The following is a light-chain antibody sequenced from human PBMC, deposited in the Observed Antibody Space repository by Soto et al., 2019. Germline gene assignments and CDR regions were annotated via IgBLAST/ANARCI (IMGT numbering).Light chain of an antibody. CDR1: RSVSSY. V-gene: IGKV3-11*01. J-gene: IGKJ2*01. CDR3: QQRSNWPPLT. Sequence: EIVLTQSPATLSLSPGERATLSCRASRSVSSYLAWYQQKPGQAPRLLIYDASNRATGIPARFSGSGSGTDFTLTISSLEPEDFAVYYCQQRSNWPPLTFGQGTKLEIK. CDR2: DAS.